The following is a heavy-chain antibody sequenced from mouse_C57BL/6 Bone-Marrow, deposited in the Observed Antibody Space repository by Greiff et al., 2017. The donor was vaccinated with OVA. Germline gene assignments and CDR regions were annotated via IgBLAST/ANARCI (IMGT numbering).Heavy chain of an antibody. V-gene: IGHV1-81*01. CDR3: ARDLLWFYAMDN. CDR1: GYTFTSYG. J-gene: IGHJ4*01. D-gene: IGHD2-9*01. Sequence: VQLQQSGAELARPGASVKLSCKASGYTFTSYGISWVKQRTGQGLEWIGEIYPRSGNTYYNEKFKGKATLTGDKSSSTAYMELRSLTSEDSAVYFCARDLLWFYAMDNGGKGTSVTVSS. CDR2: IYPRSGNT.